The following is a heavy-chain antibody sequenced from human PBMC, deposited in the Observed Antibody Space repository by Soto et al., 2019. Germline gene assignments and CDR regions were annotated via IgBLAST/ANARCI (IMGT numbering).Heavy chain of an antibody. D-gene: IGHD6-19*01. CDR1: GGTFSSYA. V-gene: IGHV1-69*12. J-gene: IGHJ2*01. CDR3: ARGYSSGWYDWYFDL. Sequence: QVQLVQSGAEVKKPGSSVKVSCKASGGTFSSYAISWVRQAPGQGLEWMGGIIPIFGTANYAQKFQGRVTISADESTSTAYMDLSSLRSEDRDVYYCARGYSSGWYDWYFDLGGRGTLVTVSS. CDR2: IIPIFGTA.